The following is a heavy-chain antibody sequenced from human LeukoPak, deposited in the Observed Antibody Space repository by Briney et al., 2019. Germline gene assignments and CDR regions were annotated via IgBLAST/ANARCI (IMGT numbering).Heavy chain of an antibody. CDR2: INHSGST. V-gene: IGHV4-34*01. J-gene: IGHJ4*02. CDR3: ARGRSTYYDILTGCLFDY. CDR1: GGSFSGYY. Sequence: SETLPLTCAVYGGSFSGYYWSWIRQPPGKGLEWIGEINHSGSTNYNPSLKSRVTISVDTSKNQFSLKLSSVTAADTAVYYCARGRSTYYDILTGCLFDYWGQGTLVTVSS. D-gene: IGHD3-9*01.